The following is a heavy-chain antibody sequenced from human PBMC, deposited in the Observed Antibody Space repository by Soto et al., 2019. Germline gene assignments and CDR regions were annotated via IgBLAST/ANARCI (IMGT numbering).Heavy chain of an antibody. CDR3: ATDPGTAVAGTANDY. J-gene: IGHJ4*02. V-gene: IGHV1-24*01. CDR1: GYTLIKLS. Sequence: GASVKVSCKVSGYTLIKLSLNWFRQPPGKVLKWMGGFDPEDGETIYAQKFQGRVTMTEDTSTDTAYMELSSLRSEDTAVYYCATDPGTAVAGTANDYWGQGTLVTVSS. D-gene: IGHD6-19*01. CDR2: FDPEDGET.